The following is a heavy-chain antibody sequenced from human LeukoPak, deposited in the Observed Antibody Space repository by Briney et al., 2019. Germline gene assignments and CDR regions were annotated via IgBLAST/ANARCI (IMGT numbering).Heavy chain of an antibody. J-gene: IGHJ4*02. CDR1: GFTVSSNY. D-gene: IGHD4-17*01. V-gene: IGHV3-53*01. Sequence: GGSLRLSCAASGFTVSSNYMSWVRQAPGKGLEWVSVIYSGGSTYYADSVKGRFTISRDNSKNTLYLQMNSLRAEDTAVYYCATTDYGDYGDYWGQGTLVTVSS. CDR3: ATTDYGDYGDY. CDR2: IYSGGST.